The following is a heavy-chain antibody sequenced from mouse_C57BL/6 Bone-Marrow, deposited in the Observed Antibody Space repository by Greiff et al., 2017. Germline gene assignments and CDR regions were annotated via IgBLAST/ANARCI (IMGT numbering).Heavy chain of an antibody. J-gene: IGHJ3*01. D-gene: IGHD2-1*01. CDR3: ARVKCDLLWYLTY. V-gene: IGHV1-81*01. CDR2: IYPRSGNT. CDR1: GYTFTSYG. Sequence: QVQLQQSGAELARPGASVKLSCKASGYTFTSYGISWVKQRTGQGLEWIGEIYPRSGNTYYNEKFKGKATLTADKSSSTAYMELRSLTSEDSAVYFCARVKCDLLWYLTYWGQGTLVTVSA.